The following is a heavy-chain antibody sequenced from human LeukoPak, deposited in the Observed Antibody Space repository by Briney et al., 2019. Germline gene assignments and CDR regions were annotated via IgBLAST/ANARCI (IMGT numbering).Heavy chain of an antibody. V-gene: IGHV1-69*01. J-gene: IGHJ4*02. Sequence: ASVKVSCKASGGTFSSYAISWVQQAPGQGLEWMGGTIPIFGTANYAQKFQGRVTITADESTSTAYMELSSLRSEDTAVYYCARDGRYSGYDFEYWGQGTLVTVSS. D-gene: IGHD5-12*01. CDR1: GGTFSSYA. CDR2: TIPIFGTA. CDR3: ARDGRYSGYDFEY.